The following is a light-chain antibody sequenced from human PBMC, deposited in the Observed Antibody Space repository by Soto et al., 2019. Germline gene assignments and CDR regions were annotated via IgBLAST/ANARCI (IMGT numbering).Light chain of an antibody. CDR3: QQYYGVFLT. V-gene: IGKV1-33*01. CDR2: DAS. CDR1: EDIGTS. Sequence: DIQMTQSPSPLSASIGDSVTITCQATEDIGTSLNWYQQKPGKAPNLLIYDASNLERGVPSRFSGSGSGTDFSLTISGLQPEDTATYFCQQYYGVFLTFGGGTKVDIK. J-gene: IGKJ4*01.